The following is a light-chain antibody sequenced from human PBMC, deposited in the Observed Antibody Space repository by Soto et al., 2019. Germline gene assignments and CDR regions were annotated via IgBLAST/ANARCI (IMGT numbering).Light chain of an antibody. J-gene: IGKJ4*01. Sequence: EVVMTQSPATVSVSPGEGVTLSCRASQTISNDLAWYQQKPGQAPRPLIYGASTRATGVPARFSGGGSGTKFTLTISSLQSEDFAFYYCQQNNKWPPVTFGGGTKVDIK. CDR1: QTISND. CDR2: GAS. CDR3: QQNNKWPPVT. V-gene: IGKV3-15*01.